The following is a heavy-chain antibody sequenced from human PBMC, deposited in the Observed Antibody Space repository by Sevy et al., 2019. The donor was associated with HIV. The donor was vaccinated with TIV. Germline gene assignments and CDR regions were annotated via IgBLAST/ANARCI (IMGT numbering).Heavy chain of an antibody. CDR3: TRDLYGSGWFHFDY. CDR2: IKTKTYGGTT. CDR1: GFTFSDYA. D-gene: IGHD6-19*01. V-gene: IGHV3-49*04. J-gene: IGHJ4*02. Sequence: GGSLRLSCTASGFTFSDYAMSWVRQAPGKGLEWVGFIKTKTYGGTTEYAASVKGRFIISRDDSKNIAYLQMNSLKTEDTAVYYCTRDLYGSGWFHFDYWGQGTLVTVSS.